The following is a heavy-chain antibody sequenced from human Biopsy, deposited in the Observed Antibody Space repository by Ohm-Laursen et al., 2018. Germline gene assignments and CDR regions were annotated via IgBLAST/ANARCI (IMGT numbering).Heavy chain of an antibody. CDR1: GGSIGSFF. V-gene: IGHV4-59*01. D-gene: IGHD5-12*01. Sequence: GTLSLTCTVSGGSIGSFFWSWIRQPPGKGLEWIGHVYYTGNTNYNPSLKSRVTISMDMSKNQFSLRLSSVTAADTAVYYCVRQGGYFQNWGPGSQVAVSS. CDR3: VRQGGYFQN. CDR2: VYYTGNT. J-gene: IGHJ1*01.